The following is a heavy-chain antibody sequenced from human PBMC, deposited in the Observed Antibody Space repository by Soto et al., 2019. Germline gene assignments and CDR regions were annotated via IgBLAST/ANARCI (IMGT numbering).Heavy chain of an antibody. D-gene: IGHD3-9*01. Sequence: PGGSLGLSCAASGLTFNSYAMSWVRQAPGKGLEWVSAISGSGGSTYYADSVKGRFTISRDNSKNTLYLQMNSLRAEDTAVYYCAKDQPADYDILTGYYFRYWGQGTLVTVSS. J-gene: IGHJ4*02. CDR1: GLTFNSYA. V-gene: IGHV3-23*01. CDR3: AKDQPADYDILTGYYFRY. CDR2: ISGSGGST.